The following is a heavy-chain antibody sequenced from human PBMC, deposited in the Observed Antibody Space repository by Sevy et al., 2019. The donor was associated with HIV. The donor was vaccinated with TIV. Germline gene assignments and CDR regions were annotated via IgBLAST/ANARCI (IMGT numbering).Heavy chain of an antibody. V-gene: IGHV3-33*01. D-gene: IGHD1-26*01. CDR2: IWYDGSNT. CDR3: ARDPHEIMLSGSYYLY. Sequence: GGSLRLSCAASGFIFSYYGMHWVRQAPGKGLEWVAVIWYDGSNTIYADSVKGRFTISRDNSKNILYLQMNSRRDEDTAVYYCARDPHEIMLSGSYYLYWGQGTRVTVSS. J-gene: IGHJ4*02. CDR1: GFIFSYYG.